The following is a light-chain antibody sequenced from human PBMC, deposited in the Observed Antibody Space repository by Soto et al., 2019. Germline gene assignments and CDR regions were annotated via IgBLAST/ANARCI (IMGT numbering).Light chain of an antibody. J-gene: IGLJ3*02. CDR3: RSDTSLSALV. CDR1: SSDVGGYNY. CDR2: EVR. Sequence: QSALTQPASVSGSPGQSITISCTGTSSDVGGYNYFSWYQQPPGNAPKLMIYEVRHRPSGVSNRFSGSKSGTTAPLTISGRQAEDEADYYGRSDTSLSALVFGGGTKLTVL. V-gene: IGLV2-14*01.